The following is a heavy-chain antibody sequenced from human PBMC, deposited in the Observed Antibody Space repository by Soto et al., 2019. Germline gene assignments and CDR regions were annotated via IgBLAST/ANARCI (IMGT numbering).Heavy chain of an antibody. J-gene: IGHJ5*02. V-gene: IGHV4-61*01. D-gene: IGHD3-10*01. CDR3: AGDYYYGSGSYYTAWFDL. CDR1: GGSVSSDSYY. Sequence: SETLSLTCTVSGGSVSSDSYYWSWIRQPPGKGLEWIGYIYYSGSTNYNPSLKSRVTISLDTSKNQFSLKLSSVTAADTAVYYCAGDYYYGSGSYYTAWFDLWGQGTLVTVSS. CDR2: IYYSGST.